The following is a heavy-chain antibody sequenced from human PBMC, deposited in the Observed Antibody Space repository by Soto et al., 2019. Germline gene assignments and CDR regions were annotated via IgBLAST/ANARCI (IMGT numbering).Heavy chain of an antibody. J-gene: IGHJ4*02. Sequence: PGGSLRLSCAASGFTFNTYAITWVRQTPGKGLEWVSFITTRGARTYYADPVRGRFTISTDSSRNTLYLQMNSLRPDDTAVYFCARYRSDGSASFDSWGQGTRVTVSS. D-gene: IGHD3-9*01. V-gene: IGHV3-23*01. CDR3: ARYRSDGSASFDS. CDR1: GFTFNTYA. CDR2: ITTRGART.